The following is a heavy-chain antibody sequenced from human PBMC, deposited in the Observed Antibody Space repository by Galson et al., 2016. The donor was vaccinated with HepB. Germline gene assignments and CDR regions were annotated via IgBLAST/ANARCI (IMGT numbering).Heavy chain of an antibody. CDR1: GGSISSSSYC. J-gene: IGHJ4*02. V-gene: IGHV4-61*01. CDR3: ARWISGSSDFDN. CDR2: ICESGST. D-gene: IGHD6-6*01. Sequence: SETLSLTCAVSGGSISSSSYCWSWIRQPPGKGLEWIGYICESGSTDYNPSLRSRVTISADTSKNKFSLKLSSVTAADTAMYYCARWISGSSDFDNWGQGSQVTVSS.